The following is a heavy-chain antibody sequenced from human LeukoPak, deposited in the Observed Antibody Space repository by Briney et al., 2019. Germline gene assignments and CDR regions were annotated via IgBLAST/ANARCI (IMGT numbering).Heavy chain of an antibody. Sequence: GGSLRLSCTASGITFSDYWMPWVRQAPGKGLVWVSRINSDGSSTSYADSVKGRFTISRDNAKNTLYLQMNSLRAEDTAVYYCARGKPRLDYWGQGTLVTVSS. J-gene: IGHJ4*02. CDR2: INSDGSST. V-gene: IGHV3-74*01. CDR1: GITFSDYW. CDR3: ARGKPRLDY.